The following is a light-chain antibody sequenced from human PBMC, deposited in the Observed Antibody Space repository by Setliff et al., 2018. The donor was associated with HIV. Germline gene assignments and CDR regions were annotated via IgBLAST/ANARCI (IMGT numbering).Light chain of an antibody. Sequence: QSVLTQPPSASGTPGQRVSISCSGVGSNIGSNYVYWYQQLPGTAPKLLIFSTNERPSGVPDRFSGTKSGASASLAISGLRSEDEADYYCASWDDSLSVVAFGGGTKVTGL. CDR1: GSNIGSNY. V-gene: IGLV1-47*01. CDR3: ASWDDSLSVVA. J-gene: IGLJ2*01. CDR2: STN.